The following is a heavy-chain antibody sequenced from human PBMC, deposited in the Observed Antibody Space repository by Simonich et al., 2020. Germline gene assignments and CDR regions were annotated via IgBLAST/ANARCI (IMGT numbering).Heavy chain of an antibody. Sequence: QVQLVQSGAEVKKPGASVKVSCKASGYTFTGYYMHWVRQAPGQGLEWRGWINPNRGHTNYAQKFQGRVTMTRDTSISTAYMELSRLRSDDTAVYYCARDLRGSYYYYYYMDVWGKGTTVTVSS. CDR1: GYTFTGYY. J-gene: IGHJ6*03. V-gene: IGHV1-2*02. CDR2: INPNRGHT. D-gene: IGHD1-26*01. CDR3: ARDLRGSYYYYYYMDV.